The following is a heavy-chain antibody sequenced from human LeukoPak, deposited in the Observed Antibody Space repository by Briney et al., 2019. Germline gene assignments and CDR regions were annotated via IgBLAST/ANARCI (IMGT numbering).Heavy chain of an antibody. V-gene: IGHV4-34*01. CDR3: ARLVAAKGPFDY. CDR1: GGSFSGYY. J-gene: IGHJ4*02. D-gene: IGHD2-15*01. Sequence: SETLSLTCAVYGGSFSGYYWSWIRQPPGKGLEWIGEINHSGSTNYNPSLKSRVTISVDTSKNQFSLKLSSVTAADTAVYHCARLVAAKGPFDYWGQGTLVTVSS. CDR2: INHSGST.